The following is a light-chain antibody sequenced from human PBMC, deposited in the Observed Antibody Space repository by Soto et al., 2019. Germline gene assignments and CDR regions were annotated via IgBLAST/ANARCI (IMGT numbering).Light chain of an antibody. Sequence: DIQMTQSPSSLSASVGDRVTITCRASQGISNYLAWYQQKPGKVPKLLIYAASTLQSGVPSRFSGSGSGTDFTLTISSLKPEDVATYYCQKYNSAPPATFGGGTKVEIK. J-gene: IGKJ4*01. CDR2: AAS. CDR3: QKYNSAPPAT. V-gene: IGKV1-27*01. CDR1: QGISNY.